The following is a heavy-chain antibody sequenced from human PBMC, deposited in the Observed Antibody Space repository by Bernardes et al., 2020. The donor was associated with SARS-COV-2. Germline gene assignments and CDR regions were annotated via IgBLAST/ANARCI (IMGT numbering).Heavy chain of an antibody. Sequence: GGSLRLSCAASGFSFSSYARSWVRKGPGKGLEWVSAISGSGGSTYYADSVTGRFTISRDNSKNTLYLQRNSLRAEDTAVYYCAKDSLTAARAYYYYGMDVWGQGNTDTVAS. J-gene: IGHJ6*02. CDR3: AKDSLTAARAYYYYGMDV. CDR1: GFSFSSYA. V-gene: IGHV3-23*01. D-gene: IGHD6-6*01. CDR2: ISGSGGST.